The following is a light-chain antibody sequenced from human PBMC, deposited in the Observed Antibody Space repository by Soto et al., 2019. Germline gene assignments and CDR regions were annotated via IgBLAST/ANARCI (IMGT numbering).Light chain of an antibody. Sequence: IVLTHSPATLSSSPGEIATLSFGASQTVSNKLAWYQHKPGQAPSLLIYGASTRATGIPDRFSGSGSGTDFTLTISRLEPEDFAVYYCQYYGSSPRTFGQGTKVDIK. CDR3: QYYGSSPRT. CDR1: QTVSNK. CDR2: GAS. V-gene: IGKV3-20*01. J-gene: IGKJ1*01.